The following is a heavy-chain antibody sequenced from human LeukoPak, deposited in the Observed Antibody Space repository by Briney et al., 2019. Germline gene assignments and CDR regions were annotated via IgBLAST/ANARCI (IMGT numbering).Heavy chain of an antibody. Sequence: GESLKISCKGSGYSFTSYWIGWVRQMPGKGLEYMAIIYPGDSDTRYSPSFQGQVTISADKSISTAYLQWSSLKASDTAMYYCARLSAAIPPHFDYWGQGTLVTVSS. D-gene: IGHD2-2*02. CDR2: IYPGDSDT. CDR1: GYSFTSYW. V-gene: IGHV5-51*01. CDR3: ARLSAAIPPHFDY. J-gene: IGHJ4*02.